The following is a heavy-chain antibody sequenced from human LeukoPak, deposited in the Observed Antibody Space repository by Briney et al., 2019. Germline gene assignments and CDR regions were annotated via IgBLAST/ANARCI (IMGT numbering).Heavy chain of an antibody. D-gene: IGHD1-26*01. CDR2: IIPIFGTA. CDR3: AREYSGSYYYYYGMDV. CDR1: GGTFSSYA. V-gene: IGHV1-69*13. J-gene: IGHJ6*02. Sequence: SVKVSCKASGGTFSSYAISWVRQAPGQGLEWVGGIIPIFGTANYAQKFQGRVTITADESTSTAYMELSSLRSEDTAVYYCAREYSGSYYYYYGMDVWGQGTTVTVSS.